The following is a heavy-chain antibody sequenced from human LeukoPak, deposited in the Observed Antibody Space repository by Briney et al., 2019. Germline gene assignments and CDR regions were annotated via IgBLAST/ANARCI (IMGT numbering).Heavy chain of an antibody. Sequence: AGGSLRLSCAASGFTFSSYAMSWVRQAPGKGLEWVSAISGSGGSTYYADSVKGRFTISRDNSKNTLYLQMNSLRAEDTAVYYCAKGRSTMIVVVTPFDDWGQGTLVTVSS. CDR2: ISGSGGST. V-gene: IGHV3-23*01. J-gene: IGHJ4*02. D-gene: IGHD3-22*01. CDR3: AKGRSTMIVVVTPFDD. CDR1: GFTFSSYA.